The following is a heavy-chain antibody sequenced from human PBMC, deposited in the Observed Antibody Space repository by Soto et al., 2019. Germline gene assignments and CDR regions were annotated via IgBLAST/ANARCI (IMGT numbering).Heavy chain of an antibody. V-gene: IGHV3-7*01. CDR3: ATDPLDFSSPSCFVGLDH. Sequence: GSLRLSCAASGFTFSSYWMSWVRQAPGKGLEWVANIKQDGSEKYYVDSVKGRFTISRDNAKNSLYLQMKSLRAEDTAVYYCATDPLDFSSPSCFVGLDHRGQGTLVTVSS. CDR1: GFTFSSYW. J-gene: IGHJ5*02. D-gene: IGHD2-2*01. CDR2: IKQDGSEK.